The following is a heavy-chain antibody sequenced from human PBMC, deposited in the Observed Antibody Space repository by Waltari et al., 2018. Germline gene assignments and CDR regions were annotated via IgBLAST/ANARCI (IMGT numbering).Heavy chain of an antibody. CDR3: AFREGVRYFDWSLPHYYYFYMDV. D-gene: IGHD3-9*01. CDR1: GDIFTSFA. J-gene: IGHJ6*02. V-gene: IGHV1-69*01. Sequence: QVQVVQSGAEVQRPGSSVKVSCGASGDIFTSFAFSWVRQAPGQGLEWMGGIIPLFGTPDYSQKFQDRVKITADESTNTVYMELSGLRFEDTAVYYCAFREGVRYFDWSLPHYYYFYMDVWGQGTTVTVSS. CDR2: IIPLFGTP.